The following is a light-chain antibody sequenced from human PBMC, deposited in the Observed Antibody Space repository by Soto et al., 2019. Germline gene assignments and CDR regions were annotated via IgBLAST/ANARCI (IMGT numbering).Light chain of an antibody. CDR1: QSISSY. V-gene: IGKV1-39*01. J-gene: IGKJ5*01. CDR3: QQSYSTPIT. CDR2: AAS. Sequence: DIQMTQSPSSLSASVGDRVTITCRASQSISSYLNWYQQKPGKAPKLLIYAASSLQSGVPSRFSGSGSGTDFTLPISSLQPGDFATYYCQQSYSTPITFGQGTRLEIK.